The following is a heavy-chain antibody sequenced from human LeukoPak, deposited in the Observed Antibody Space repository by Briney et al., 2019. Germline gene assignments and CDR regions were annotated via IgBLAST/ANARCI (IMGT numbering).Heavy chain of an antibody. Sequence: GGSLRLSCAASGFTFSSYEMNWVRQAPGKGLEWVSYISSSGSTIYYADSVKGRFTISRDNAKNSLYLRMNSLRAEDTAVYYCARESIAVATSWGQGTLVTVSS. CDR2: ISSSGSTI. V-gene: IGHV3-48*03. D-gene: IGHD6-19*01. CDR1: GFTFSSYE. J-gene: IGHJ4*02. CDR3: ARESIAVATS.